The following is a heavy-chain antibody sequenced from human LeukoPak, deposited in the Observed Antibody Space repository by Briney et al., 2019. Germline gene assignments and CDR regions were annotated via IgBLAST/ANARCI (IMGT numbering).Heavy chain of an antibody. CDR3: AKGGYCTSTSCSQGGFDY. CDR1: GFTFSSYA. V-gene: IGHV3-23*01. J-gene: IGHJ4*02. D-gene: IGHD2-2*01. Sequence: PGGSLRLSCAASGFTFSSYAMSWVRQAPGKGLEWVSAISGSGGSTYYADSVKGRFTISRDNSKNTLYLQMNSLRAEDTAVYYCAKGGYCTSTSCSQGGFDYWGQGTLATVSS. CDR2: ISGSGGST.